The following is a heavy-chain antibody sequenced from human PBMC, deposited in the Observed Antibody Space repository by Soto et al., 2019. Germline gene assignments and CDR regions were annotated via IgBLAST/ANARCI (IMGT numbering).Heavy chain of an antibody. CDR3: AKDYLGSSNVFDV. D-gene: IGHD1-26*01. Sequence: GGYLRLSCAASGYAFNNYGMHWVRQAPGKGLQWVAFISYDGSSKNYVESVKGRFFISRDKFKNMVYLHVNSLRAEDTALYYCAKDYLGSSNVFDVWGRGXSLPVSS. V-gene: IGHV3-30*18. CDR1: GYAFNNYG. CDR2: ISYDGSSK. J-gene: IGHJ3*01.